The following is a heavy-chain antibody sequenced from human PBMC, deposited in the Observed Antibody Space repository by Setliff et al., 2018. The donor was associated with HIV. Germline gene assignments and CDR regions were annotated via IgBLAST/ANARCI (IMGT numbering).Heavy chain of an antibody. CDR3: ARGTGSYSYFDS. CDR1: GYTFTGYY. CDR2: INPNSGGT. V-gene: IGHV1-2*06. J-gene: IGHJ4*02. D-gene: IGHD1-26*01. Sequence: WASVKVSCKASGYTFTGYYMHWVRQAPGQGLEWMGRINPNSGGTNYAQKFQGRVTITADESTLTAYMELSSLTSEDTAVYFCARGTGSYSYFDSWGLGTLVTVSS.